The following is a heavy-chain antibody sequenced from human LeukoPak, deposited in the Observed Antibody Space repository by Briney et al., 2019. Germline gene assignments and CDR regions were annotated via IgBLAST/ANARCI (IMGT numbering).Heavy chain of an antibody. D-gene: IGHD5-12*01. CDR3: ARGYSGYDSFDY. V-gene: IGHV1-69*06. CDR2: IIPIFGTA. CDR1: GGTFSSYA. Sequence: ASVKVSCKASGGTFSSYAISWVRQAPGQGLEWMGGIIPIFGTANYAQKFQGRVTITADKSTSTAYMELSSLRSEDTAVYYCARGYSGYDSFDYWGQGTLVTVSS. J-gene: IGHJ4*02.